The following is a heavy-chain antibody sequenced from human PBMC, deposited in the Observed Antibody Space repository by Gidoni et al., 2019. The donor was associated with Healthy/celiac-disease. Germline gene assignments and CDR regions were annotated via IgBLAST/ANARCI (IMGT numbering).Heavy chain of an antibody. CDR1: GFTFSSYR. V-gene: IGHV3-21*01. CDR3: ARDQGYSGYDYYYYYGMDV. Sequence: EVQLVESGGGLVKPGGSLRLSCAASGFTFSSYRMNWVRQAPGKGLEWVSSISSSSSYIYYADSVKGRFTISRDNAKNSLYLQMNSLRAEDTAVYYCARDQGYSGYDYYYYYGMDVWGQGTTVTVSS. D-gene: IGHD5-12*01. CDR2: ISSSSSYI. J-gene: IGHJ6*02.